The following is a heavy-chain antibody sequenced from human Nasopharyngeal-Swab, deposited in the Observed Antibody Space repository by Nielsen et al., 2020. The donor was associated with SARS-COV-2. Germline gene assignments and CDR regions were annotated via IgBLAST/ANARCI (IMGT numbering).Heavy chain of an antibody. D-gene: IGHD5-24*01. J-gene: IGHJ4*02. Sequence: GESLKISCAASGFTFSNYEMNWVRQAPGKGLEWVSYISSSGRNMYYADSVKGRFIISRDNATKSLFLQMSSLRAEDTAVYYCATLRDGYSFDYWGQGTLVTVSS. CDR3: ATLRDGYSFDY. CDR1: GFTFSNYE. CDR2: ISSSGRNM. V-gene: IGHV3-48*03.